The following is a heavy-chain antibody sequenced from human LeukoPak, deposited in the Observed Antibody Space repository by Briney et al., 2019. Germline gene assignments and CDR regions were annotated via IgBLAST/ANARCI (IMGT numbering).Heavy chain of an antibody. J-gene: IGHJ4*02. Sequence: GGSLRLSCAASGFTFSSYSMNWVRQAPGKGLEWAANIKQDGSEKYYVDSVKGRFTISRDNAKNSLYLQMNSLRAEDTAVYYCAKASYGDYTFDYWGQGTLVTVSS. CDR1: GFTFSSYS. D-gene: IGHD4-17*01. CDR2: IKQDGSEK. CDR3: AKASYGDYTFDY. V-gene: IGHV3-7*03.